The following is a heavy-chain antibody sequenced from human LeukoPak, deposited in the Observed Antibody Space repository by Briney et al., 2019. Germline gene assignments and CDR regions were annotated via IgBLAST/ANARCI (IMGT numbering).Heavy chain of an antibody. D-gene: IGHD6-19*01. CDR2: IYYSGLT. CDR1: GGSISSYY. J-gene: IGHJ4*02. Sequence: PSETLSLTCTVSGGSISSYYWSWIRQPPGKGLEYIGSIYYSGLTYYNPSLKSRVTISIDTSKNQFSLKLSSVTAADTAVYYCARQQWLVSTVYYFDYWGQGTLVAVSS. V-gene: IGHV4-39*07. CDR3: ARQQWLVSTVYYFDY.